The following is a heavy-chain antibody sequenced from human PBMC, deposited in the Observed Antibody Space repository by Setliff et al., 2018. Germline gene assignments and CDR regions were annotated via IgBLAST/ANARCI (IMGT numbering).Heavy chain of an antibody. D-gene: IGHD6-25*01. CDR1: GLTFSTYG. Sequence: PGGSLRLSCAASGLTFSTYGLNWVRQAPGKGLEWISYLNNDGTTIYYADSVRGRFTISRDNARDSLYLQMNSLRAEDTAVYYCVRDTTSGWMLTNWGQGTLVTVSS. J-gene: IGHJ4*02. V-gene: IGHV3-48*04. CDR2: LNNDGTTI. CDR3: VRDTTSGWMLTN.